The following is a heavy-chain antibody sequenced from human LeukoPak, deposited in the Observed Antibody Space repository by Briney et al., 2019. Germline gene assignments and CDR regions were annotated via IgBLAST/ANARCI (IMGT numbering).Heavy chain of an antibody. V-gene: IGHV4-39*01. CDR3: ARRGVYGSENYFEY. J-gene: IGHJ4*02. CDR1: GASVYSGDYY. D-gene: IGHD3-10*01. CDR2: IFYTGST. Sequence: SETLSLTCSVVGASVYSGDYYWAWIRQSPGKSLEYIGSIFYTGSTYDNPSLTGRISMSVDTSKNQFSLNLASVTATDTAVYYCARRGVYGSENYFEYWGRGVLVIVSS.